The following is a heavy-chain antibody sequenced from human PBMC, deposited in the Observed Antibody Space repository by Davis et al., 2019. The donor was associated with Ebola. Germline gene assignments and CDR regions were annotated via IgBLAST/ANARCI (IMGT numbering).Heavy chain of an antibody. CDR2: INHSGST. CDR3: ARGRDYIWGSYRYGY. D-gene: IGHD3-16*02. Sequence: MPSETLSLTCAVYGASFSGYYWSWIRQPPGKGLEWIGEINHSGSTNYNPSLKSRVTISVDTSKNQFSLKLSSVTAADTAVYYCARGRDYIWGSYRYGYWGQGTLVTVSS. J-gene: IGHJ4*02. V-gene: IGHV4-34*01. CDR1: GASFSGYY.